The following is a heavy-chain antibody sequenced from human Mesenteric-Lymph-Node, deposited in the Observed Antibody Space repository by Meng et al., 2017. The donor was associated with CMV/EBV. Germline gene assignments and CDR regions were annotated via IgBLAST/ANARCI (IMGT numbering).Heavy chain of an antibody. D-gene: IGHD3-22*01. V-gene: IGHV3-23*01. Sequence: GGSLRLSCAASGFTFNNYVMSWVRQAPGKGLEWVSGIRGSGDDTYYADSVKGRFTISRDNPKNTLYLQMESLRVEDTAVYYCAKRHDSSGYYSRYWFFDLWGRGTLVTVSS. CDR1: GFTFNNYV. CDR3: AKRHDSSGYYSRYWFFDL. CDR2: IRGSGDDT. J-gene: IGHJ2*01.